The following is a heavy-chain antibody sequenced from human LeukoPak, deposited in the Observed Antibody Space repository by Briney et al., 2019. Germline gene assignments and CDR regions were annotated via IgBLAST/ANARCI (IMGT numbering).Heavy chain of an antibody. CDR1: GYTFTDYY. V-gene: IGHV1-46*01. Sequence: ASVKVSCKASGYTFTDYYMHWVRQAPGQGLEWMGIMNPSDGSTNYAQKFQGGLTMTRDTSTSTVYMEISSLKSEDMAIYYCVRGIAVAGMNVPYFDCWGQGTLVTVSA. D-gene: IGHD6-19*01. CDR3: VRGIAVAGMNVPYFDC. CDR2: MNPSDGST. J-gene: IGHJ4*02.